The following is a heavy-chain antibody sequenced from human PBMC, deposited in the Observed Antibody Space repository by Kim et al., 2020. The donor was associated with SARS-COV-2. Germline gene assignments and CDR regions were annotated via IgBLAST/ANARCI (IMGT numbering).Heavy chain of an antibody. CDR2: IWYDGSNK. CDR3: AREPHGSGSYGY. CDR1: GFTFSSYG. V-gene: IGHV3-33*01. J-gene: IGHJ4*02. D-gene: IGHD3-10*01. Sequence: GGSLRLSCAASGFTFSSYGMHWVRQAPGKGLEWVAVIWYDGSNKYYADSVKGRFTISRDNSKNTLYLQMNSLRAEDTAVYYCAREPHGSGSYGYWGQGTLVTVSS.